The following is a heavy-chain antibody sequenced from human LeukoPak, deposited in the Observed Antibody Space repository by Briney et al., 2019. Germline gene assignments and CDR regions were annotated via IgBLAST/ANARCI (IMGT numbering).Heavy chain of an antibody. D-gene: IGHD3-10*01. J-gene: IGHJ4*02. CDR3: VKGGAYGSGSYCDY. CDR1: GFTSSLHG. V-gene: IGHV3-23*01. CDR2: ISGGGST. Sequence: GGSLRLSCTTSGFTSSLHGMHWVRQAPGKGLEWVSSISGGGSTNYADSVKARFTISRDNSKGTLYLQMNSLRAGDTAVYYCVKGGAYGSGSYCDYWGQGTLVTVSS.